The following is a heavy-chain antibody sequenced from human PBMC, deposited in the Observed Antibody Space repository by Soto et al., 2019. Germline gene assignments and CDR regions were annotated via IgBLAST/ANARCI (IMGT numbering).Heavy chain of an antibody. Sequence: QVQLVQSGAEVKKPGSSVKVSCKACGGTFSSYAISWVRQAPGQGLEWMGGIIPIFGTANYGQKFQGRVTITADESTSTAYMELSSLTSEDTAVYYCSPGEEYQRPHYYYYGMDVWGQGTTVTVSS. CDR2: IIPIFGTA. CDR3: SPGEEYQRPHYYYYGMDV. J-gene: IGHJ6*02. D-gene: IGHD2-2*01. CDR1: GGTFSSYA. V-gene: IGHV1-69*01.